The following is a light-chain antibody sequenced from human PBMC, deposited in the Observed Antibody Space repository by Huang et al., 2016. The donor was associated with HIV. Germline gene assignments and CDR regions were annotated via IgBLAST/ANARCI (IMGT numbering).Light chain of an antibody. CDR2: WAS. V-gene: IGKV4-1*01. CDR1: QSVLYSSNNKNY. J-gene: IGKJ3*01. CDR3: QQYYSTPLT. Sequence: DIVMTQSPDSLAVSLGERATINCKSSQSVLYSSNNKNYLAWYQQKSGQPPKLLIYWASTRESGVPDRFSGSGSGTDFTLTISSLQTEDVAVYYCQQYYSTPLTFGPGTKVDIK.